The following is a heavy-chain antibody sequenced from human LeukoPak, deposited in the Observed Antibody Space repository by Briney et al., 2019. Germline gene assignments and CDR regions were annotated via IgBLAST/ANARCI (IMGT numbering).Heavy chain of an antibody. V-gene: IGHV3-21*01. D-gene: IGHD5-18*01. Sequence: TGGPLRLSCAASGFTFSSFSMNWVRQAPGKGLEWVSSISRGSHYIYYADSEKGRFTISRDNDNNSLYLQMNSLRPEDTAVYYCARETNTAEANFDSWGQGTLVTVSS. CDR3: ARETNTAEANFDS. CDR1: GFTFSSFS. J-gene: IGHJ4*02. CDR2: ISRGSHYI.